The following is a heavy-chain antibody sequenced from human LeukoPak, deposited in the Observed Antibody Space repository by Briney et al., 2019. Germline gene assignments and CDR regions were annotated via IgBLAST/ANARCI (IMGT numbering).Heavy chain of an antibody. V-gene: IGHV3-53*01. D-gene: IGHD3-22*01. CDR2: IYSGGST. Sequence: GWSLRLSCAASGFTVSSNYMSWVRQAPGKGLEGVSVIYSGGSTYYADYVQSRFTISRDNSKNTLYLQMNSLRAEDTAVYYCARDRAVSYDSSGYYRVFDIWGQGTMVTVSS. CDR3: ARDRAVSYDSSGYYRVFDI. J-gene: IGHJ3*02. CDR1: GFTVSSNY.